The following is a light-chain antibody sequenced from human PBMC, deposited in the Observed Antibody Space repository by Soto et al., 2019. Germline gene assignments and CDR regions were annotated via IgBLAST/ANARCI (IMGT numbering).Light chain of an antibody. J-gene: IGKJ2*01. CDR1: QSVSSSY. Sequence: EIVLTQSPGTLSLSPGERATLSCRASQSVSSSYLAWYQQKPGRAPRLLIYGASTRATGIPARFSGSGSGTEFTLTISRLQSEDFAVYFCQHYENWPLYTFGQGTKVDIK. CDR2: GAS. CDR3: QHYENWPLYT. V-gene: IGKV3-15*01.